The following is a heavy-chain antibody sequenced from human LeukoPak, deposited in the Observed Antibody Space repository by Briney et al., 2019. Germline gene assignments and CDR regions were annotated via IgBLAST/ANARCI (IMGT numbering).Heavy chain of an antibody. CDR1: GGTFGSYA. V-gene: IGHV1-69*13. CDR2: IIPIFGTA. J-gene: IGHJ4*02. CDR3: ASYRGYSSSYFDY. D-gene: IGHD6-13*01. Sequence: GASVKVSCKASGGTFGSYAISWVRQAPGQGLEWMGGIIPIFGTANYAQKFQGRVTITADESTSTAYMELSSLRSEDTAVYYCASYRGYSSSYFDYWGQGTLVTVSS.